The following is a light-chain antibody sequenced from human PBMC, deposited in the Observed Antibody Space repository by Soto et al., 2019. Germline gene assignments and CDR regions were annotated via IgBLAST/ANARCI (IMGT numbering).Light chain of an antibody. CDR2: VAS. CDR3: QQSYSTPWT. Sequence: DIQMTQSPSSLSASVGDRVTITCRASQSIAKYLNWYQQKLGKAPKLLIYVASSLQSGVPSRFSGSGSGTDFTLTISSLQPEDFATYHCQQSYSTPWTFGQGTKVDIK. J-gene: IGKJ1*01. CDR1: QSIAKY. V-gene: IGKV1-39*01.